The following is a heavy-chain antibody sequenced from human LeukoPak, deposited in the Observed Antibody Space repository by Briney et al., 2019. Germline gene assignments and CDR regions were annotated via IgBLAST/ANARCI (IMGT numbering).Heavy chain of an antibody. D-gene: IGHD3-3*01. CDR2: IYPGDSDT. CDR3: ARRTIFGVVIDAFDI. J-gene: IGHJ3*02. Sequence: LGESLKVSCKGSGYSFTSYWIGWVRQMPGEGLEWMGIIYPGDSDTRYSPSFQGQVTISADKSISTAYLQWSSLKASDTAMYYCARRTIFGVVIDAFDIWGQGTMVTVSS. V-gene: IGHV5-51*01. CDR1: GYSFTSYW.